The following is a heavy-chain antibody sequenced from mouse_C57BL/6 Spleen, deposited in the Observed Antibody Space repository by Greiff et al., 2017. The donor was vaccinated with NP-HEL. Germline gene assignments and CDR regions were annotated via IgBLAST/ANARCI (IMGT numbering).Heavy chain of an antibody. V-gene: IGHV1-55*01. J-gene: IGHJ4*01. CDR1: GYTFTSYW. CDR3: ARRPRTGEAMDY. CDR2: IYPGSGST. D-gene: IGHD1-1*01. Sequence: VQLQQSGAELVKPGASVKMSCKASGYTFTSYWITWVKQRPGQGLEWIGDIYPGSGSTNYNEKFKSKAALTVDPSSSTAYMQLSSLTSEDSAVYYCARRPRTGEAMDYWGQGTSVTVSS.